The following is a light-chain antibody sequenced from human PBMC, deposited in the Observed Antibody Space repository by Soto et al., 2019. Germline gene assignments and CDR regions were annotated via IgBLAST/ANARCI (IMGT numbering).Light chain of an antibody. CDR2: EVS. V-gene: IGLV2-23*02. CDR1: SSDVGSYNL. Sequence: QSALTQPASVSGSPGQSSTISCTGTSSDVGSYNLVSWYQQHPGKAPKLMIYEVSKRPSGVSNRFSGFKSGKTAALTISGRQAEYEGDYYCCSYAGSSTAVFGGGTKLTVL. CDR3: CSYAGSSTAV. J-gene: IGLJ2*01.